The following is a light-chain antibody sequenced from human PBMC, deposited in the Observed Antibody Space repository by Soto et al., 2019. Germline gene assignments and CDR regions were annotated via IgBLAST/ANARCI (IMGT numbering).Light chain of an antibody. J-gene: IGLJ2*01. V-gene: IGLV2-14*03. CDR2: DVN. CDR3: NSYTRSRTVV. Sequence: QSALTQPASVSGSPGQSITISCTGTSSDIGAYNYVTWYQQHPGKAPKLLIYDVNYRPSGVSHRFSGSKSGNTASLTISGLQAEDEADYYCNSYTRSRTVVFGGGTKLTVL. CDR1: SSDIGAYNY.